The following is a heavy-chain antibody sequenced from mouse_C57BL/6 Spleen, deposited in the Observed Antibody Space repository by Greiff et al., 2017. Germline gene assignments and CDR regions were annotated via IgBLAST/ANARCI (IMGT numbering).Heavy chain of an antibody. CDR3: ARYGGPFDY. D-gene: IGHD1-1*02. Sequence: VKLQESGPELVKPGASVKISCKASGYAFSSSWMNWVKQRPGKGLEWIGRIYPGDGDTNYNGKFKGKATLTADKSSSTAYMQLSSLTSEDSAVYFCARYGGPFDYWGQGTTLTVSA. J-gene: IGHJ2*01. CDR2: IYPGDGDT. V-gene: IGHV1-82*01. CDR1: GYAFSSSW.